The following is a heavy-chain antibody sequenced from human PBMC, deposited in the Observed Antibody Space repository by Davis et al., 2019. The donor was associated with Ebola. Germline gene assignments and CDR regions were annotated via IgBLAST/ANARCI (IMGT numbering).Heavy chain of an antibody. CDR2: IYGGGNT. D-gene: IGHD3-10*01. V-gene: IGHV3-53*01. CDR1: GFIVSNNY. CDR3: AKGKFSGMSNTFEY. Sequence: PGGSLRLSCAASGFIVSNNYMSWVRQAPGKGLDWVSVIYGGGNTYYADSVKGRFTISRDNSKNTVYLQMNNLRAEDTAVYYCAKGKFSGMSNTFEYWGQGTLVTVSS. J-gene: IGHJ4*02.